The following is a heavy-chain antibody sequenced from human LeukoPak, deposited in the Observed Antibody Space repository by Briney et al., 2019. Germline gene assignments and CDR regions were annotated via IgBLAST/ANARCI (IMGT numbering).Heavy chain of an antibody. D-gene: IGHD3-22*01. J-gene: IGHJ1*01. CDR3: AKDRAYYYDSSGYYSEYFQH. CDR1: GFTFSSYA. CDR2: ISGSGGST. Sequence: PGGSLRLSCAASGFTFSSYAMSWVRQAPGKGLEWVSAISGSGGSTYYADSVKGRFTISRDNSKNTLYLQMNSLRAEDTAVYYCAKDRAYYYDSSGYYSEYFQHWGQGTLVTVSS. V-gene: IGHV3-23*01.